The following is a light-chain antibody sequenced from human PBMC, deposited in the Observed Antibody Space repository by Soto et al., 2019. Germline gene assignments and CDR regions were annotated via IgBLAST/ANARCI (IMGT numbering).Light chain of an antibody. Sequence: EIVLTQSPCTLSLSPGERATLSCRASQSVSSSYLAWYQQKPGQAPRLLIYGASSRATGIPDRFSGSGSGTEFTLTINSLQLEDFAVYYCHQYGSSPYTFGQGTKLEI. CDR3: HQYGSSPYT. V-gene: IGKV3-20*01. J-gene: IGKJ2*01. CDR1: QSVSSSY. CDR2: GAS.